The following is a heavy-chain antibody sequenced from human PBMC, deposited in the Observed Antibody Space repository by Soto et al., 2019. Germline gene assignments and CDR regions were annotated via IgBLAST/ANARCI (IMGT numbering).Heavy chain of an antibody. CDR3: ARLTTDYGDYDSGPSFDY. V-gene: IGHV4-59*08. CDR1: GVSNSSYH. Sequence: PSEALSLPGTGSGVSNSSYHWKWIPQPPGKGMEWIGYIYYSGSTNYNPSLKSRVTISVDTSKNQFSLKLSSVTAADTAVYYCARLTTDYGDYDSGPSFDYWGQGTLVTVSS. J-gene: IGHJ4*02. CDR2: IYYSGST. D-gene: IGHD4-17*01.